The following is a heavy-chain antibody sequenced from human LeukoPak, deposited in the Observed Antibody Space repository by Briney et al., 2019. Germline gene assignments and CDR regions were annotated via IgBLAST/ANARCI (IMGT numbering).Heavy chain of an antibody. J-gene: IGHJ4*02. CDR3: ARGVTTVEN. CDR2: ISSSGTTI. CDR1: GFTFSDHY. D-gene: IGHD4-23*01. Sequence: SGGSLRLSCAASGFTFSDHYMTWIRQTPGKGLEWVSYISSSGTTIYYADSVKGRFTISRDNAKNSLYLQMNSLRAEDTAVYYCARGVTTVENWGQGTLVTVSS. V-gene: IGHV3-11*04.